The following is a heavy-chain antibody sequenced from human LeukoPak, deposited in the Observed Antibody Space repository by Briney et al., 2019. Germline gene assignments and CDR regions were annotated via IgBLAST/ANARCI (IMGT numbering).Heavy chain of an antibody. CDR2: IYYSGST. J-gene: IGHJ4*02. CDR3: AIDQGLYFVY. V-gene: IGHV4-59*01. CDR1: GGSISSYY. Sequence: SETLSLTCAVSGGSISSYYWSWIRQPPGKGLEWIGYIYYSGSTNYNPPLKSRVTISVDTSKNQFFLKLSAVTAADRAVYYCAIDQGLYFVYWGQRTLVTVSS.